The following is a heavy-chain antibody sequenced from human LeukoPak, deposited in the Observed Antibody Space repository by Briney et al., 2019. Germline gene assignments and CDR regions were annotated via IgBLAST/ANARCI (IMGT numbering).Heavy chain of an antibody. J-gene: IGHJ6*03. Sequence: ASVKVSCKASGYTFTGYYMHWVRQAPGQGLEWMGWINPNSGGTNYAQKFQGRVTMTRDTSISTAYMELSRLRSDDTAVYYCARGKYDFWSGYYNLHYYYYMDVWAKGPRSPSP. D-gene: IGHD3-3*01. V-gene: IGHV1-2*02. CDR2: INPNSGGT. CDR1: GYTFTGYY. CDR3: ARGKYDFWSGYYNLHYYYYMDV.